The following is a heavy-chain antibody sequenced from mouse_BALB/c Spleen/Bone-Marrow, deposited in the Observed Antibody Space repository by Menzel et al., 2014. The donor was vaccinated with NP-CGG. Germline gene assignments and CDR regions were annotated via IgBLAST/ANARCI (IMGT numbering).Heavy chain of an antibody. CDR2: ISNGGGST. CDR1: GFTFRDYY. J-gene: IGHJ4*01. Sequence: EVKLMESGGGLVQPGGSLKLSCATSGFTFRDYYMCWVRQTPEKRLEWVAYISNGGGSTYYPDTVKGRFTISRDNAKNTLYLQMSRLKSEDTAMYYCARQGTLDYWGQGTSVTVSS. CDR3: ARQGTLDY. V-gene: IGHV5-12*02.